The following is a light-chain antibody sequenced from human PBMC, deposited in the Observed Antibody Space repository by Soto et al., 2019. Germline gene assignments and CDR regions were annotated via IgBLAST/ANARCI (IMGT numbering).Light chain of an antibody. V-gene: IGKV1-8*01. CDR2: AAS. Sequence: AIRMPQSPSSLSASTGDRVTITCRASKGISSYLAWYQQKPGKAPKLLIYAASTLQSGVPSRFSGSGSWTDFTLTISCLQSEDFATYYCQQYYSYPRTFGQGTKLEIK. CDR1: KGISSY. CDR3: QQYYSYPRT. J-gene: IGKJ2*01.